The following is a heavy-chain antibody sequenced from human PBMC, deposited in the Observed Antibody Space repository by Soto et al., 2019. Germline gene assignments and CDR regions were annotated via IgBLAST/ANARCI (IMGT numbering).Heavy chain of an antibody. CDR2: ISGSGSTT. Sequence: GSLRLSCTASGFTFSDYYMSWIRQAPGKGLEWLAYISGSGSTTYYTDSVKGRFAISRDNARTSLYPQINSLRVEDSAVYYCARSSLTYFEFWGQGTLVTVSS. CDR1: GFTFSDYY. CDR3: ARSSLTYFEF. J-gene: IGHJ4*02. V-gene: IGHV3-11*01.